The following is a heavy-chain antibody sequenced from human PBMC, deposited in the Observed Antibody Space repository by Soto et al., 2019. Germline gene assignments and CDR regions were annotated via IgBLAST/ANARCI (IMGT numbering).Heavy chain of an antibody. J-gene: IGHJ3*02. CDR2: ISGSGGST. V-gene: IGHV3-23*01. D-gene: IGHD2-8*01. CDR3: AKLAWSNGVCYADSFDI. Sequence: GGSLRLSCAASGFTFSSYAMSWVRQAPGKGLEWVSAISGSGGSTYYADSVKGRFTISRDNSKNTLYLQMNSLRAQDTAVYCLAKLAWSNGVCYADSFDIWGQGTMGPVS. CDR1: GFTFSSYA.